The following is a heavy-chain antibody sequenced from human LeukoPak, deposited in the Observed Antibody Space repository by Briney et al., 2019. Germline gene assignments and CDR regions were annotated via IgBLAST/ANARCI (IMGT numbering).Heavy chain of an antibody. V-gene: IGHV1-46*01. CDR1: GYTFARYY. CDR3: AREIVVVPSAMGFDP. CDR2: INPSGGST. D-gene: IGHD2-2*01. J-gene: IGHJ5*02. Sequence: ASVKVSCKASGYTFARYYIHWVRQAPGQGLEWMGVINPSGGSTSFAQKFQARLTMTRDTSTSTVYMELSGLSSEDTAVYYCAREIVVVPSAMGFDPWGQGTLVTVSS.